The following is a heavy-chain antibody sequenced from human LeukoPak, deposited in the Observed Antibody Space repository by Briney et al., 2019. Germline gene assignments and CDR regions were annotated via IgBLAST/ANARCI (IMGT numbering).Heavy chain of an antibody. D-gene: IGHD6-13*01. CDR1: GDSVSSNSAA. J-gene: IGHJ6*02. CDR2: TCYRSKWYH. CDR3: ARAGQQLVMDV. V-gene: IGHV6-1*01. Sequence: PSETLSLTCAISGDSVSSNSAAWYWIRQSPSRGLEWLGSTCYRSKWYHDYAVSVRSRITINPDTSKNQFSLQLNSVTPEDTAVYYCARAGQQLVMDVWGQGTTVTISS.